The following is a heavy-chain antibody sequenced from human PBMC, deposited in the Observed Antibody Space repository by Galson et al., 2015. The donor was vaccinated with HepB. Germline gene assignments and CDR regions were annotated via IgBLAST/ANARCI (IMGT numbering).Heavy chain of an antibody. Sequence: SVKVSCKASGYTFTGYYMHWVRQAPGQGLEWMGWINPNSGGTNYAQKFQGWVTMTRDTSISTAYMELSRLRSDDTAVYYCARGLTVRSPYYFDYWGQGTLVTVSS. D-gene: IGHD2-8*01. J-gene: IGHJ4*02. CDR2: INPNSGGT. CDR1: GYTFTGYY. V-gene: IGHV1-2*04. CDR3: ARGLTVRSPYYFDY.